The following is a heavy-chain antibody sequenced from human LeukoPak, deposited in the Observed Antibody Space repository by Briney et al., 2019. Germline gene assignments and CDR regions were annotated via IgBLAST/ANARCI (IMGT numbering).Heavy chain of an antibody. CDR2: MNPNSGNT. Sequence: ASVKVSCKASGYTFTSYDINWVRQATGQGLEWMGWMNPNSGNTGYAQKFQGRVTMTRNASISTAYMELSSLRSEDTAVYYCARGHYNYYGSGSYYNALVTPRYYYYGMDVWAKGPRSPSP. CDR1: GYTFTSYD. V-gene: IGHV1-8*01. CDR3: ARGHYNYYGSGSYYNALVTPRYYYYGMDV. J-gene: IGHJ6*02. D-gene: IGHD3-10*01.